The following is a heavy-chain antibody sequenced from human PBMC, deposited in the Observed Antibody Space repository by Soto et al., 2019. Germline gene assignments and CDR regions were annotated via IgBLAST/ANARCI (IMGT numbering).Heavy chain of an antibody. D-gene: IGHD3-9*01. Sequence: QVQLVQSGAEVKKPGASVKVSCKASGYTFTSYGISWVRQAPGQGLEWMGWISAYNGNTNYAQKLQGRVTMATDTSTSTAYMELGSLRSADTAVYYCARVDNYDILTGYWYYYYGMDVWGQGTTVTVSS. J-gene: IGHJ6*02. CDR2: ISAYNGNT. CDR1: GYTFTSYG. V-gene: IGHV1-18*01. CDR3: ARVDNYDILTGYWYYYYGMDV.